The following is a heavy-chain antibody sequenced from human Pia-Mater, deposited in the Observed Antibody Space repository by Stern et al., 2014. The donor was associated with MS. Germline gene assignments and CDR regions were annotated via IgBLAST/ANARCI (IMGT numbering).Heavy chain of an antibody. CDR2: INPSGGSA. J-gene: IGHJ4*02. CDR3: ARDSAARLSDY. Sequence: VQLVESGAEVKKSGASVKLSCKASGYTFTNYYMHWVRQAPGHGLEWMGIINPSGGSASYAQKFQERVTMTSDSSSSTVFMELSSLRSDDTAVYYCARDSAARLSDYWGQGTLVTVSS. CDR1: GYTFTNYY. D-gene: IGHD6-6*01. V-gene: IGHV1-46*01.